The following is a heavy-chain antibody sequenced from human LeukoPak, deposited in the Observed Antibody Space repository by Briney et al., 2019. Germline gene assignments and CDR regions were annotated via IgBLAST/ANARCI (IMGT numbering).Heavy chain of an antibody. Sequence: PSETLSLTCTVSGGSISSSSYYWGWIRQPPGKGLEWIGSIYYSGSTYYNPSLKSRVTISIDTSKNQFSLKLSSVTAAATAVYYCAGTTKGGGGTFDYWGQGTLVTVSS. CDR3: AGTTKGGGGTFDY. V-gene: IGHV4-39*01. D-gene: IGHD1-26*01. CDR2: IYYSGST. CDR1: GGSISSSSYY. J-gene: IGHJ4*02.